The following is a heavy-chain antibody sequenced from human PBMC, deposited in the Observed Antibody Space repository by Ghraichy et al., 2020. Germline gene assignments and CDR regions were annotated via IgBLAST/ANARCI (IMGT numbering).Heavy chain of an antibody. J-gene: IGHJ6*02. CDR2: ISWNSGSI. V-gene: IGHV3-9*01. D-gene: IGHD1-26*01. Sequence: GGSLRLSCAASGFTFDDYAMHWVRQAPGKGLEWVSGISWNSGSIGYADSVKGRFTISRDNAKNSLYLQMNSLRAEDTALYYCAGGIYYYGMDVWGQGTTVTVSS. CDR3: AGGIYYYGMDV. CDR1: GFTFDDYA.